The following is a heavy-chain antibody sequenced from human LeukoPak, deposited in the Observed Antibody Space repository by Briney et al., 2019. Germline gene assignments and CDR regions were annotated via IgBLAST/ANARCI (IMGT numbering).Heavy chain of an antibody. CDR1: GYTFTNYD. CDR2: MNPTSGKA. CDR3: ARDFFDGHGYTFYYYGMDV. D-gene: IGHD3-22*01. J-gene: IGHJ6*02. V-gene: IGHV1-8*01. Sequence: ASVKVSCKASGYTFTNYDVNWVRQATGQGLEWMGWMNPTSGKAGFAQRFQGRVSMTRNISISTAYMELSSLRSEDTAVYYCARDFFDGHGYTFYYYGMDVWGQGTTVTVFS.